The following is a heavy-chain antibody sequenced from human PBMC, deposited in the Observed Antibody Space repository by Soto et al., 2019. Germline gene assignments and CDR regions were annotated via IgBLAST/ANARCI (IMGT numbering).Heavy chain of an antibody. J-gene: IGHJ4*02. Sequence: QVQLVQSGAEVKKPGSSVKVSCKASGGTFSSYTISWVRQAPGQGLEWMGRIIPILGIANYAQKFQGRVTITADKSTSTAYMELCSLRSEDTAVYYCARDKKGHDYGDYVGGVLDYWGQGTLVTVSS. CDR2: IIPILGIA. V-gene: IGHV1-69*08. D-gene: IGHD4-17*01. CDR3: ARDKKGHDYGDYVGGVLDY. CDR1: GGTFSSYT.